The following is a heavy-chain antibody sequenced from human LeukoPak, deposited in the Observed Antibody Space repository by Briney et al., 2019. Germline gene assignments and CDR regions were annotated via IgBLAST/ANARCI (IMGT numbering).Heavy chain of an antibody. CDR1: GFTFSSYA. J-gene: IGHJ5*02. Sequence: PGGSLRLSCAASGFTFSSYAMSWVRQAPGKGLEWVSAISGSGGSIYYADSVKGRFTISRDNSKNTLYLQMNSLRAEDTAVYYCAKDVAVAVVFRFDPWGQGTLVTVSS. D-gene: IGHD6-19*01. CDR3: AKDVAVAVVFRFDP. V-gene: IGHV3-23*01. CDR2: ISGSGGSI.